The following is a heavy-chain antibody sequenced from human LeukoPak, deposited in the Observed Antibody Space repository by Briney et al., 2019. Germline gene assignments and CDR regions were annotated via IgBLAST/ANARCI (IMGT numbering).Heavy chain of an antibody. D-gene: IGHD6-13*01. CDR3: AKDAATGYSSSWYY. CDR1: GFTFSSCG. V-gene: IGHV3-30*18. Sequence: GRSLRLSCAASGFTFSSCGMHWVRQAPGKGLEWVAVISYDGSNKYYADSVKGRFTISRDNSKNTLYLQMNSLRAEDTAVYYCAKDAATGYSSSWYYWGQGTLVTVSS. CDR2: ISYDGSNK. J-gene: IGHJ4*02.